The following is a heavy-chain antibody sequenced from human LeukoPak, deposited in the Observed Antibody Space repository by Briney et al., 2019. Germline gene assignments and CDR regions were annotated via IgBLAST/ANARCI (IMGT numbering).Heavy chain of an antibody. J-gene: IGHJ6*03. CDR1: GFTVSSKH. CDR3: ARSAPAAAGTGPMDV. V-gene: IGHV3-53*01. D-gene: IGHD6-13*01. CDR2: VYSGGTT. Sequence: PGGSLRLSCAASGFTVSSKHMTWVRQAPGKGLEWVSVVYSGGTTYYADSVKGRFTISRDNAKNSLYLQMNSLRAEDTTVYYCARSAPAAAGTGPMDVWGKGTTVTVSS.